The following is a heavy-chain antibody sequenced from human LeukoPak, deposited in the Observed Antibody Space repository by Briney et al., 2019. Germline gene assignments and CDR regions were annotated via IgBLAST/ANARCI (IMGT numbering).Heavy chain of an antibody. J-gene: IGHJ4*01. Sequence: SETLSLTCTVSGGSISSGGYYWSWIRQHPGKGLEWIGYIYYSGSTYYNPSLKSRVTISVDTSKNQFSLKLSSATAADTAVYYWAARGYGYGSIPYWGQEPWSPSPQ. D-gene: IGHD5-18*01. CDR2: IYYSGST. CDR1: GGSISSGGYY. V-gene: IGHV4-31*03. CDR3: AARGYGYGSIPY.